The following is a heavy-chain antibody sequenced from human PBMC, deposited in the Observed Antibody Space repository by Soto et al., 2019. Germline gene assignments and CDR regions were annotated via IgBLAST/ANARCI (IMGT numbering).Heavy chain of an antibody. D-gene: IGHD1-26*01. Sequence: SETLSLTCTVSGGSISSFYWSWIWQPPGKGLEWIGYIYYSGSTNYNPSLKSRVTISVDTSRNQFSLRLSSLTAADTAVYYCARDHSDSGGMDVWGQGTTVTVSS. CDR2: IYYSGST. J-gene: IGHJ6*02. CDR1: GGSISSFY. CDR3: ARDHSDSGGMDV. V-gene: IGHV4-59*01.